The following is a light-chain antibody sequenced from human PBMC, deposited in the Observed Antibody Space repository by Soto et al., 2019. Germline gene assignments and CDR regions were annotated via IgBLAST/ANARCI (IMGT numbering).Light chain of an antibody. Sequence: EIVMTQSPGTLSVSPGGRATLSCTASQNVHSNLAWYQHKPGLAPRLLIYAATTRASGVPARISGSGSGTDFTLIFDSLQSEDFAVYFCQQYNDWPVYTFGLGTKVEI. V-gene: IGKV3-15*01. J-gene: IGKJ2*01. CDR3: QQYNDWPVYT. CDR2: AAT. CDR1: QNVHSN.